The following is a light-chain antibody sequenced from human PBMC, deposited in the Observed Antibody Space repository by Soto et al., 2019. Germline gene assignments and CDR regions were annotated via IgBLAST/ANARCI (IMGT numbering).Light chain of an antibody. CDR3: QQRYNWPLT. Sequence: EIVLTQSPATLSSSPGERATLSCRASQSIDTYLAWYQQKPGQAPRLLIYDASDRATGIPARFSGSGSGTAFTLTISGLEPEYFALYSCQQRYNWPLTFGGGTKVDIE. CDR1: QSIDTY. J-gene: IGKJ4*01. V-gene: IGKV3-11*01. CDR2: DAS.